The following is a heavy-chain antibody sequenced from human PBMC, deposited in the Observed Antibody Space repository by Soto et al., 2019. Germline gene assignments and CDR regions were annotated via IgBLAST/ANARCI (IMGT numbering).Heavy chain of an antibody. D-gene: IGHD2-15*01. Sequence: QVQLVESGGGVVQPGRSLRLSCAASGFTFSSYGMHWVRQAPGKGLEWVAVISYDGSNKYYADSVKGRFTISRDNSKNTLYLQMNSVRAEDTAVYYCAKETYSGPLDYWGKGTLVTVSS. V-gene: IGHV3-30*18. CDR2: ISYDGSNK. J-gene: IGHJ4*02. CDR3: AKETYSGPLDY. CDR1: GFTFSSYG.